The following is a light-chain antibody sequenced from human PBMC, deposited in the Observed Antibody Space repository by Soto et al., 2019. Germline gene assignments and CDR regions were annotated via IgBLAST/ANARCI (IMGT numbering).Light chain of an antibody. CDR1: QSISTY. Sequence: IRMTQSPSSLSASTGDRVTITCRASQSISTYLNWYQKKPGKAPKLLIYAASSLQSGVPSRFSGSGSGTDFTLTISSLQPEDFATYYCQQSYSTPSITFGQGTRLEIK. V-gene: IGKV1-39*01. CDR3: QQSYSTPSIT. J-gene: IGKJ5*01. CDR2: AAS.